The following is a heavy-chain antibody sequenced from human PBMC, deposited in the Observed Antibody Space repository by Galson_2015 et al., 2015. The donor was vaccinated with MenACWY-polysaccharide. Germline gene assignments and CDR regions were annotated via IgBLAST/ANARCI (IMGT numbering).Heavy chain of an antibody. CDR2: MTPNSGNT. J-gene: IGHJ5*02. V-gene: IGHV1-8*01. Sequence: SGYTFTSYDINWVRQATGQGLEWMGWMTPNSGNTGYAQKFQGRVTMTRNTSISTAYMELSSLRSEDTAVYYCARAIFLNWFDPWGQGTLVTVSS. CDR3: ARAIFLNWFDP. D-gene: IGHD2-21*01. CDR1: GYTFTSYD.